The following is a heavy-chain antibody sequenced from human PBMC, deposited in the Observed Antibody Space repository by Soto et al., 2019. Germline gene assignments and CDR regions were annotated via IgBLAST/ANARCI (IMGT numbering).Heavy chain of an antibody. D-gene: IGHD2-2*01. Sequence: EVRLVESGGGLVKPGGSLRLSCAASGFTFSSYSMNWVRQAPGKGLEWVSSISSSSSYIYYADSVKGRFTISRDNAKNSLYLQMNSLRAEDTAVYYCARERGPAAISYYYYYMDVWGKGTTVTVSS. J-gene: IGHJ6*03. V-gene: IGHV3-21*01. CDR1: GFTFSSYS. CDR2: ISSSSSYI. CDR3: ARERGPAAISYYYYYMDV.